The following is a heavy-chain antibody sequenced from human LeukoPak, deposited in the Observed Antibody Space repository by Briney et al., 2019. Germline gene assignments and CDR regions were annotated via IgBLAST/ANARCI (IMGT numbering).Heavy chain of an antibody. V-gene: IGHV1-69*05. Sequence: SVNVSCKASGGTFSRYAISWVRQAPGQGLDWMGGIIPIFGTANYAQKFQGRVTITTDESTSTAYLELSSLRSEDTAVYYCARDLQEQWLVQDYWGQRTLVTVSS. D-gene: IGHD6-19*01. J-gene: IGHJ4*02. CDR1: GGTFSRYA. CDR2: IIPIFGTA. CDR3: ARDLQEQWLVQDY.